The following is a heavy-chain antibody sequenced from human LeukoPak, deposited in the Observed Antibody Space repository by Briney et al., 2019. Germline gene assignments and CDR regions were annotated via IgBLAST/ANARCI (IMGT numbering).Heavy chain of an antibody. J-gene: IGHJ4*02. Sequence: GASLKISCKGSGYSFTSYWIGWVRQLPGKGLEGMGIIYPGDSDTRYSPSFQGQVTISADKSISTAYLQWSSLKASDTAMYYCAARITMVRGIDYWGQGTLVTGSS. CDR2: IYPGDSDT. CDR3: AARITMVRGIDY. D-gene: IGHD3-10*01. CDR1: GYSFTSYW. V-gene: IGHV5-51*01.